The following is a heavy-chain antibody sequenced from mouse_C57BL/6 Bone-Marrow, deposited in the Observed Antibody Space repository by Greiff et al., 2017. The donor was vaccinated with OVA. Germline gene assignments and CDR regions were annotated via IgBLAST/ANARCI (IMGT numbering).Heavy chain of an antibody. J-gene: IGHJ2*01. CDR2: IYPGSGST. CDR3: ARWEIYDYDGYYFDY. D-gene: IGHD2-4*01. Sequence: QVQLQQPGAELVKPGASVKMSCKASGYTFTSYWITWVKQRPGQGLEWIGDIYPGSGSTNYNEKFKSKATLTVDTSSSTAYMQLSSLTFEDPAVYDCARWEIYDYDGYYFDYWGQGTTLTVSS. V-gene: IGHV1-55*01. CDR1: GYTFTSYW.